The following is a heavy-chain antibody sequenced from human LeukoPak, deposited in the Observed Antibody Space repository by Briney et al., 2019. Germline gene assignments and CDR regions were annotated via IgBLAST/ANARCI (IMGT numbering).Heavy chain of an antibody. CDR3: AKTTVTSIDYYYYYYMDV. J-gene: IGHJ6*03. CDR2: IDSKEGST. V-gene: IGHV3-64*01. D-gene: IGHD4-17*01. Sequence: PGGSLRLSCAASGLTLRDYGMHWVRQAPGKGLEYVSAIDSKEGSTYYANSVKGRFTISRDNSKNTLYLQMGSLRAEDMAVYYCAKTTVTSIDYYYYYYMDVWGKGTTVTISS. CDR1: GLTLRDYG.